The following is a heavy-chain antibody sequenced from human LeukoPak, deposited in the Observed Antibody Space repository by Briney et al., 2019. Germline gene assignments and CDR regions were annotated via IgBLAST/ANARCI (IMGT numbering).Heavy chain of an antibody. D-gene: IGHD6-6*01. J-gene: IGHJ4*02. CDR3: ARAAARLFGY. Sequence: GGSLRLSCAASGFTFSSYAMNWVRQAPGKGLEWVAVISYDGSNKYYADSVKGRFTISRDNSKNTLYLQMNSLRAEDTAVYYCARAAARLFGYWGQGTLVTVSS. CDR1: GFTFSSYA. CDR2: ISYDGSNK. V-gene: IGHV3-30*04.